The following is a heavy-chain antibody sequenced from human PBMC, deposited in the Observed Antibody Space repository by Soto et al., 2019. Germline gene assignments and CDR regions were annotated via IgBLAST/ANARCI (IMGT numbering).Heavy chain of an antibody. D-gene: IGHD3-10*01. CDR3: TVWGSGNDFGAA. V-gene: IGHV3-72*01. J-gene: IGHJ4*02. CDR2: RKNKVDSYTT. CDR1: GSTFSAHS. Sequence: EVQLVESGGGLVQPGGSLRLSCPASGSTFSAHSRAGGRQAPGKGLEWVGRRKNKVDSYTTEYAASVKARFTISRDGSKNSLFLQMNSLKTEDTAVYYGTVWGSGNDFGAAWGQGILVTVSS.